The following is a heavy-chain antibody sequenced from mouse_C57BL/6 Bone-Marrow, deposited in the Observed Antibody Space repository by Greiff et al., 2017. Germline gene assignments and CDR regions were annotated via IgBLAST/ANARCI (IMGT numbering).Heavy chain of an antibody. CDR3: ARWGSIYYGNYYFDY. CDR2: IYPRSGHT. D-gene: IGHD2-1*01. V-gene: IGHV1-81*01. Sequence: VQLQQSGAELARPGASVKLSCKASGYTFTSYGISWVKQRTGQGLEWIGEIYPRSGHTYYNEKFQGKATLTADKSSSTAYMELRSLTSEDSAVYFCARWGSIYYGNYYFDYWGQGTTLTVSS. J-gene: IGHJ2*01. CDR1: GYTFTSYG.